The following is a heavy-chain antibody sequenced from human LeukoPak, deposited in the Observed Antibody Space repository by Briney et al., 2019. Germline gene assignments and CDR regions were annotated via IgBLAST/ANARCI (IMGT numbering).Heavy chain of an antibody. V-gene: IGHV4-39*01. CDR2: IYYTGTP. CDR3: AKQTGSGLFILP. Sequence: PSETLSLTCSVSGVSISSSNSYWGWIRQPPGKGLEWIVSIYYTGTPYYNASLKSRVTISIDTSKSQFSLKLTSVTAADTAVYYCAKQTGSGLFILPGGQGTLVTVSS. D-gene: IGHD3/OR15-3a*01. CDR1: GVSISSSNSY. J-gene: IGHJ4*02.